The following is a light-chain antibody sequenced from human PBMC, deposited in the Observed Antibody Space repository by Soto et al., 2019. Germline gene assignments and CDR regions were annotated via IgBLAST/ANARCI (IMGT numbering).Light chain of an antibody. CDR3: QQYAGSPST. J-gene: IGKJ1*01. V-gene: IGKV3-20*01. Sequence: EIVLTQSPGTLSLSPRERATLSCRASQTVTSNYLAWYQRKPGQAPRLLIYGASSRATDIPDRFSGSGSGTDFTLTITRLEPEDFAVYFCQQYAGSPSTFGQGTKVEIK. CDR1: QTVTSNY. CDR2: GAS.